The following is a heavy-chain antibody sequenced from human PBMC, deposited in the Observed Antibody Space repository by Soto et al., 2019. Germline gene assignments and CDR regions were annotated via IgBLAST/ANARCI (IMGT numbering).Heavy chain of an antibody. V-gene: IGHV3-21*04. CDR2: VSKSDYT. J-gene: IGHJ4*02. CDR1: GFTFNNYG. Sequence: GGSLRLSCVVSGFTFNNYGINWVRQAPGKGLEWVSTVSKSDYTYYSDSVKGRFTISRDNAKNTVSLQRNTLRAEDTAVSYCAREDSIIIPAVSDFWGQGTLVTVFS. CDR3: AREDSIIIPAVSDF. D-gene: IGHD2-2*01.